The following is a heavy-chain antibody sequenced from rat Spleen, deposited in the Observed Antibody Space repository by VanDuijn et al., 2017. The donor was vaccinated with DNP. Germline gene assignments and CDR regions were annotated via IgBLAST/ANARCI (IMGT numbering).Heavy chain of an antibody. V-gene: IGHV5-58*01. J-gene: IGHJ2*01. CDR2: INDDGGST. D-gene: IGHD1-11*01. CDR1: GFTFSDYN. Sequence: EVQLVESGGGLLQSGRSLKVSCAASGFTFSDYNMAWIRQAPGKGLEWVASINDDGGSTFYPDSVKGRFTISRDDAENTVYLQMNSLRSEDTATYYCAKERTNYGGYDFDHWGQGVRVTVSS. CDR3: AKERTNYGGYDFDH.